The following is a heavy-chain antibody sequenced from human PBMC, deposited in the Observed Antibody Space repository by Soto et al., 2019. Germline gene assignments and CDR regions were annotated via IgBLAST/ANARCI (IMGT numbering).Heavy chain of an antibody. V-gene: IGHV3-23*01. CDR3: ARAVGSTLY. J-gene: IGHJ4*02. Sequence: GGSLRLSCTASGFTLSSYAMAWVRQATGKGLEWVSASGSGGRTYYADSAMGRFIVSRDNSRSTVFLQMNSLRVGDTAMYYCARAVGSTLYWGQGTLVTVSS. CDR2: SGSGGRT. D-gene: IGHD2-2*03. CDR1: GFTLSSYA.